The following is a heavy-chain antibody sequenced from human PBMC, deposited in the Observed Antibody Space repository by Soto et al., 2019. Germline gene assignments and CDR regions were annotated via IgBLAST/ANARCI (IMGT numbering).Heavy chain of an antibody. V-gene: IGHV3-48*01. Sequence: PGGSLRLSCAASGFTFRNYGMNWVRQAPGKGLEWVSYIGIGSSTKYYADSVKGRFTISRDNAKNSLYLQMNSLRAEDTAVYYCARDKAATQTFDYWGQGTLVTVSS. CDR2: IGIGSSTK. J-gene: IGHJ4*02. D-gene: IGHD1-26*01. CDR1: GFTFRNYG. CDR3: ARDKAATQTFDY.